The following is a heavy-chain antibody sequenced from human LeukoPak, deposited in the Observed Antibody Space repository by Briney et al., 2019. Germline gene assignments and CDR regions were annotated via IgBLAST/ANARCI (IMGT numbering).Heavy chain of an antibody. CDR3: AVVDTAMVRATLYYMDV. CDR2: ISSSGSTI. CDR1: GFTFSSYE. J-gene: IGHJ6*03. V-gene: IGHV3-48*03. Sequence: TGGSLRLSCAASGFTFSSYEMNWVRQVPGKGLEWVSYISSSGSTIYYADSVKGRFTISRDNAKNSLYLQMNSLRAEDTAVYYCAVVDTAMVRATLYYMDVWGKGTTVTVSS. D-gene: IGHD5-18*01.